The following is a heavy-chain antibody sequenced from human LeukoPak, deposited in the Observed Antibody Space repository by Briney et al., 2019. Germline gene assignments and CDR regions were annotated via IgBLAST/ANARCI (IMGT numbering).Heavy chain of an antibody. CDR3: ARKDPAMVSYYYYGMDV. V-gene: IGHV4-31*03. Sequence: SQTLSLTCTVSGGSISSGGYYWSWIRRHPGKGLECIGYIYYSGSTYYNPSLKSRVTISVDTSKNQFSLKLSSVTAADTAVYYCARKDPAMVSYYYYGMDVWGQGTTVTVSS. J-gene: IGHJ6*02. D-gene: IGHD5-18*01. CDR2: IYYSGST. CDR1: GGSISSGGYY.